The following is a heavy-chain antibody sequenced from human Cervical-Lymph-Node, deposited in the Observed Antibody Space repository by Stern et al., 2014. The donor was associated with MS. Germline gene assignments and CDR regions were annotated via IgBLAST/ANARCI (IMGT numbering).Heavy chain of an antibody. CDR2: SSPEDGET. CDR3: ASAVTGLNYYFHALDV. D-gene: IGHD6-19*01. V-gene: IGHV1-24*01. CDR1: GYTLNDLS. Sequence: QVQLVQSGVEVKKPGASVKVSCKVSGYTLNDLSLHWVRQAPGEGLEWMGGSSPEDGETIFAQGLQGRVTVTEDTSTDTAYMELSSLRSEDTAVYYCASAVTGLNYYFHALDVWGQGTTVTVSS. J-gene: IGHJ6*02.